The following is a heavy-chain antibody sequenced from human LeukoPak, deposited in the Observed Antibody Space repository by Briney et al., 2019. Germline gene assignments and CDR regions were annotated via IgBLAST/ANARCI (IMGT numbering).Heavy chain of an antibody. D-gene: IGHD2-21*01. J-gene: IGHJ6*02. CDR2: INQDGSEK. CDR3: ARPTRGGGGPTIYYYGMDV. Sequence: GGSLRLSCAASGFIFSNYWMSWIRQAPGKGLEWVANINQDGSEKYYVDSVKGRFTISRDNAKNSLYLQMNSLRAEDTAVYYCARPTRGGGGPTIYYYGMDVWGLGTTVTVSS. V-gene: IGHV3-7*01. CDR1: GFIFSNYW.